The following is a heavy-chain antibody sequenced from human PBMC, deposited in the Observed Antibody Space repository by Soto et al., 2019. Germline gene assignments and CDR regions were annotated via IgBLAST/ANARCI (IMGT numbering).Heavy chain of an antibody. CDR2: IYWDDDK. D-gene: IGHD1-26*01. V-gene: IGHV2-5*02. J-gene: IGHJ4*02. CDR3: ARTSGMAPTH. CDR1: GFSLTTSGVA. Sequence: SGPTLVNPTQTLTLTCTFSGFSLTTSGVAVGWIRQPPGKALEWLALIYWDDDKRYSPSLKSRLTITKDTSKNLVVLTMTNMDPADTATYYCARTSGMAPTHWGQGNLVTVSS.